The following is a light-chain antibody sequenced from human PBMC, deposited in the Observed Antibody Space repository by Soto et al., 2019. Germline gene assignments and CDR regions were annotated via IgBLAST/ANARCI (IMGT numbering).Light chain of an antibody. J-gene: IGKJ4*01. CDR2: DAA. CDR3: QQRASWPLT. Sequence: EIVLTQSPATLSLSPGERATLSCRASQYIGGYLAWYQLRPGQGPRLLIFDAASRATGIPDRVSGSGSGTDFTLTISRLEPEEFAVYYCQQRASWPLTFGGGTKVEIK. V-gene: IGKV3-11*01. CDR1: QYIGGY.